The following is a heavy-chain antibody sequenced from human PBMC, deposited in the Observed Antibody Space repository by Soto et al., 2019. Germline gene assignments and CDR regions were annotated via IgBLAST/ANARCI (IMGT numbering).Heavy chain of an antibody. CDR1: GYTLTDLS. CDR3: ATVGLSSSSSPAEWDGAFDI. D-gene: IGHD6-6*01. J-gene: IGHJ3*02. CDR2: FDPEDGET. V-gene: IGHV1-24*01. Sequence: ASVKVSCKVSGYTLTDLSMHCVRQAPGKGLEWMGGFDPEDGETIYAQKFQGRVTMTEDTSTDTAYMELSSLRSEDTAVYYCATVGLSSSSSPAEWDGAFDIWGQGTMVTVSS.